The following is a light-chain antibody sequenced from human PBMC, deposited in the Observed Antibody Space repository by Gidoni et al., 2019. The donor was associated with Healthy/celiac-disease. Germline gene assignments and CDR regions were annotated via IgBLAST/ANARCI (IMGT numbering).Light chain of an antibody. CDR1: QGISNY. V-gene: IGKV1-27*01. Sequence: DIQMTQSPSSLSASVGDRVTITCRASQGISNYLAWYQQKPGKVPKLMIYAASTLQSGVPSRFSGSGSGTDFTLTISSLQPEDVATYYCQKYNSARFGGGTKVEIK. CDR3: QKYNSAR. CDR2: AAS. J-gene: IGKJ4*01.